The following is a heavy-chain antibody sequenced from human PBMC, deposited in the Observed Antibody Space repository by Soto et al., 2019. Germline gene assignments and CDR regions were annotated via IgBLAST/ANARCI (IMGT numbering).Heavy chain of an antibody. D-gene: IGHD3-10*01. CDR3: ARDLSRGSGSYFGY. V-gene: IGHV1-69*13. J-gene: IGHJ4*02. Sequence: SVKVSCKASGGTFSSYAISWVRQAPGQGLEWMGGIIPIFGTANYAQKFQGRVTITADESTSTAYMELSSLRSEDTAVYYCARDLSRGSGSYFGYWGQGTLVTVSS. CDR2: IIPIFGTA. CDR1: GGTFSSYA.